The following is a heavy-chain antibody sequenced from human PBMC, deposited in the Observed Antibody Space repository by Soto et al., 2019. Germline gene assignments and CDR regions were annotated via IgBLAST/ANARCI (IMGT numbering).Heavy chain of an antibody. CDR1: GGSISSSSYY. Sequence: SETLSLTCTVSGGSISSSSYYWGWIRQPPGKGLEWIGSIYYSGSTYYNPSLKSRVTISVDTSKNQFSLKLSSVTAADTAVYYCAIGSSGWYAWFDPWGQGNLVTVSS. CDR3: AIGSSGWYAWFDP. D-gene: IGHD6-19*01. CDR2: IYYSGST. V-gene: IGHV4-39*01. J-gene: IGHJ5*02.